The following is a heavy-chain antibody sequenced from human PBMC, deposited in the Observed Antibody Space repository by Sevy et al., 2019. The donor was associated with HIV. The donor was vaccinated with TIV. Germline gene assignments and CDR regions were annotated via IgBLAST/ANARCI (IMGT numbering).Heavy chain of an antibody. CDR3: AGPTPKFAPSGAAFFDY. V-gene: IGHV3-23*01. J-gene: IGHJ4*02. CDR1: GFTFSSFA. D-gene: IGHD3-10*02. CDR2: INGRGGSA. Sequence: GGSLRLSCAASGFTFSSFAMSWVRHIPGKGLEWVSTINGRGGSAYYADSVKGRFTLSRDNSNNTVFLQMNRLRDEDMAVYYCAGPTPKFAPSGAAFFDYWGQGTLVTVSS.